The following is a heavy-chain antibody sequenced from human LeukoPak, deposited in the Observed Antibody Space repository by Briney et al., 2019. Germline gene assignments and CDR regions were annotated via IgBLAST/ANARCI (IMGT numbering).Heavy chain of an antibody. V-gene: IGHV3-30*03. CDR2: ISYDGSNK. CDR1: GSTFSSYG. CDR3: STGSGHAFDI. Sequence: GGSLRLSCAASGSTFSSYGMHWVRQAPGKGLEWVAVISYDGSNKYYADSVKGRFTISRDNSKNTLYLQMNSLRAEDTAVYYCSTGSGHAFDIWGRGTMVTVSS. D-gene: IGHD3-10*01. J-gene: IGHJ3*02.